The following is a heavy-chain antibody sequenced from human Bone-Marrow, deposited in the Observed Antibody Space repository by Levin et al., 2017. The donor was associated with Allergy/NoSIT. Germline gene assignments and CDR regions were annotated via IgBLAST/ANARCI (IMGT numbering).Heavy chain of an antibody. Sequence: GGSLRLSCAASGFTFSSYGMHWVRQAPGKGLEWVAVIWYDGSNKYYADSVKGRFTISRDNSKNTLYLQMNSLRAEDTAVYYCAREGPLYYDFWSGYTSQRPNYYYGMDVWGQGTTVTVSS. D-gene: IGHD3-3*01. CDR3: AREGPLYYDFWSGYTSQRPNYYYGMDV. J-gene: IGHJ6*02. CDR1: GFTFSSYG. V-gene: IGHV3-33*01. CDR2: IWYDGSNK.